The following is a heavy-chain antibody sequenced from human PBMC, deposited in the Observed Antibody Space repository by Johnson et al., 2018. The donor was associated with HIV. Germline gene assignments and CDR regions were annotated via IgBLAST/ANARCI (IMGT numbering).Heavy chain of an antibody. CDR2: VKSKNDGGTT. CDR1: GFIFSNAW. V-gene: IGHV3-15*01. Sequence: EVQLVESGGGLVKPGGSLRLSCAVSGFIFSNAWMSWVRQAPGKGLEWVGRVKSKNDGGTTEYGAPVKDRFTISRDESKNMMYLQMNSLKTEDTAVYYCTTEWEYYYGSEKLDAFDIWGQGTMVTVSS. CDR3: TTEWEYYYGSEKLDAFDI. D-gene: IGHD3-10*01. J-gene: IGHJ3*02.